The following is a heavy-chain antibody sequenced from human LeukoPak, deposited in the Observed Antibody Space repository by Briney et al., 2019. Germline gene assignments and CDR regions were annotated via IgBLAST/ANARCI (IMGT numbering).Heavy chain of an antibody. CDR3: AREEVAEQGYFDY. CDR1: GFTFSSYS. J-gene: IGHJ4*02. V-gene: IGHV3-21*01. Sequence: GGSLRLSCAASGFTFSSYSMNWVRQAPGKGLEWVSSISSSSSYIYYADSVKGRFTISRDNAKNSLYLQMNSLRAEDTAVYYCAREEVAEQGYFDYWGQGTLVTVSS. CDR2: ISSSSSYI. D-gene: IGHD6-19*01.